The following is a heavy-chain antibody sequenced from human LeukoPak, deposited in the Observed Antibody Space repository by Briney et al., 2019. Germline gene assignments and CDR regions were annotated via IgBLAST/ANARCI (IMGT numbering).Heavy chain of an antibody. CDR2: ISSSSSYV. CDR1: EFTFSTYS. V-gene: IGHV3-21*01. D-gene: IGHD5-18*01. Sequence: PGGSLRLSCAASEFTFSTYSMNWVRQAPGKGLEWVSSISSSSSYVYYADTVKGRFTISRDNAKNSLYLQMNSLRAEDTAVYYCARGEHSYGYYYFDYWGQGTLVTVSS. CDR3: ARGEHSYGYYYFDY. J-gene: IGHJ4*02.